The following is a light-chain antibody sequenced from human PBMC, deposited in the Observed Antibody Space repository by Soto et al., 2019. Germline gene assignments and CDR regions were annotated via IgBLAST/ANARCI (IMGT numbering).Light chain of an antibody. J-gene: IGKJ5*01. V-gene: IGKV3-20*01. Sequence: ELVLTQSPGTLSLSPGERATLSCRASQSVSSSYLAWYQQKPGHAPRLLIYGASSRATGIPDRFSGSGSGTDFTLTISRLEPEDFAVYYCLQYGSSPPYTFGQGTRLEIK. CDR3: LQYGSSPPYT. CDR2: GAS. CDR1: QSVSSSY.